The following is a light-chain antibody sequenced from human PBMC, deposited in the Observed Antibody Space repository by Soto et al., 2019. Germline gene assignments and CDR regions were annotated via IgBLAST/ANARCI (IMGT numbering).Light chain of an antibody. J-gene: IGLJ2*01. CDR2: EVS. Sequence: QSALTQPASVSGSPGQSITISCNGTSSDISGFNYVSWYQQHPGKAPTLIIYEVSNRPSGISHRFSGSKSGDTASLTISGLQAEDEADYYCSSFTNTTTLVLFGGGTKLTVL. CDR1: SSDISGFNY. CDR3: SSFTNTTTLVL. V-gene: IGLV2-14*03.